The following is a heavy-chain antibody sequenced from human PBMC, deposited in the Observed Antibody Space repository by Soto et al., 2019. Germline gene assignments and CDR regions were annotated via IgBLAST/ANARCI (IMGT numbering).Heavy chain of an antibody. CDR2: INPNSGGT. Sequence: ASVKVSCKASGYTFTGYYMHWERQAPGQGLEWMGWINPNSGGTNYAQKFQGWVTMTRDTSISTAYMELSRLRSDDTAVYYFARGLDFWSGYYYFDYWGQGTLVTVSS. J-gene: IGHJ4*02. CDR3: ARGLDFWSGYYYFDY. CDR1: GYTFTGYY. V-gene: IGHV1-2*04. D-gene: IGHD3-3*01.